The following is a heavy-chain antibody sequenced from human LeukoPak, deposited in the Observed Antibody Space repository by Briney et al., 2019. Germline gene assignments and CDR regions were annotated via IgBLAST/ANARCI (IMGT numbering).Heavy chain of an antibody. J-gene: IGHJ3*02. CDR3: ARDIYGLRAFDI. CDR1: GGSISTTNYY. V-gene: IGHV4-39*07. CDR2: VYYSGST. Sequence: SETLSLTCTVSGGSISTTNYYWGWIRQSPGKGLEWFGCVYYSGSTYYNPSLKSRVTISVDTSKNQFSLKLSSVTAADTAVYYCARDIYGLRAFDIWGQGTMVTVSS. D-gene: IGHD2/OR15-2a*01.